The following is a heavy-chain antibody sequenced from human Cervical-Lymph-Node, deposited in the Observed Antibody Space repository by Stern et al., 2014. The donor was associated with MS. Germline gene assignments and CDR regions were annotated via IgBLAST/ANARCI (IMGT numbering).Heavy chain of an antibody. D-gene: IGHD5-18*01. Sequence: VQLVQSGGGLVQPGRSLRLSCTTSGFIFAAYAMTWFRQAPGQGLEWVGFIRSKTYGGTAEYAASVKGRFTISRDDSKSIAYLEMNSLKTEDTAVYYCTKYSGYTYADFDYWGQGTLVTVSS. J-gene: IGHJ4*02. CDR2: IRSKTYGGTA. V-gene: IGHV3-49*03. CDR3: TKYSGYTYADFDY. CDR1: GFIFAAYA.